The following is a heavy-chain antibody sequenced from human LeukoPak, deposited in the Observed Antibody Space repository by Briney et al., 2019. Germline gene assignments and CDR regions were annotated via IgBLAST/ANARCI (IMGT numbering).Heavy chain of an antibody. CDR3: AKGIVVVPAARYYYMDV. V-gene: IGHV3-23*01. CDR1: GFTFSNYG. J-gene: IGHJ6*03. CDR2: ISGSGGTT. D-gene: IGHD2-2*01. Sequence: GESLRLSCAASGFTFSNYGMSWVRQAPGKGLEWISGISGSGGTTYYADSVKGRFTVSRDNSKNTLYVQMHSLRVEDTAVYYCAKGIVVVPAARYYYMDVWGKGTTVTVSS.